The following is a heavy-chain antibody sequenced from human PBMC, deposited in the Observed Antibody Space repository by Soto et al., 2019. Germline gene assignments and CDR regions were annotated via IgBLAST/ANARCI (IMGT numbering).Heavy chain of an antibody. J-gene: IGHJ4*02. CDR3: ARSVYSGSPSFDY. D-gene: IGHD1-26*01. V-gene: IGHV6-1*01. Sequence: QTLSITCDISGDNVSSNSAAWNWIRQSPSRGLEWLGRTYYRSKWYNDYAVSVKSRITINPDTSKNQFSLQLNSVTPEDTAVYYCARSVYSGSPSFDYWGQGTLVTVSS. CDR2: TYYRSKWYN. CDR1: GDNVSSNSAA.